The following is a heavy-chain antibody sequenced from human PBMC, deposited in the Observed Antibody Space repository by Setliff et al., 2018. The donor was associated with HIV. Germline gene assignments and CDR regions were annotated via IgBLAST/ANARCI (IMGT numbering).Heavy chain of an antibody. CDR1: GGSISSSSYY. V-gene: IGHV4-39*07. D-gene: IGHD6-19*01. Sequence: PSETLSLTCTVSGGSISSSSYYWGWIRQPPGKGLEWIGSIYYSGSTNYNPSLKSRVTISVDTSQNQFSLKLSPVTAADTAVYYCAREKRSGFSSGWTNWFDPWGQGTLVTVSS. J-gene: IGHJ5*02. CDR2: IYYSGST. CDR3: AREKRSGFSSGWTNWFDP.